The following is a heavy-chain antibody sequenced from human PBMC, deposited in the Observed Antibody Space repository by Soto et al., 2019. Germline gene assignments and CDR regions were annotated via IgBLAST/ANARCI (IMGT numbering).Heavy chain of an antibody. J-gene: IGHJ4*02. V-gene: IGHV1-3*01. CDR1: GYSFSTFA. CDR3: AGDSSGFDY. CDR2: INAGNGIP. D-gene: IGHD3-22*01. Sequence: GASVKVSCKASGYSFSTFALHWVRQAPGQGLEWMGWINAGNGIPKYSQKFQDRVTISRDTSASTAYMELSSLRSEDTALYYCAGDSSGFDYWGQGTLVTVSS.